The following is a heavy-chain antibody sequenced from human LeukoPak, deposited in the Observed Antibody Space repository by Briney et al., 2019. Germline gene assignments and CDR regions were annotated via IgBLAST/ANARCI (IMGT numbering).Heavy chain of an antibody. CDR2: INHCGTT. CDR3: ARGGATYYNFWSGYLQGYFDP. V-gene: IGHV4-34*01. CDR1: GVSLSGSY. J-gene: IGHJ5*02. Sequence: SETLSLTCTVDGVSLSGSYWSWIRQPPGKGLEWIGEINHCGTTNYNPSLKSRVTMSVDTSKNHFSLRVGTVTAADTAVYYCARGGATYYNFWSGYLQGYFDPWGQGTLVTVSS. D-gene: IGHD3-3*01.